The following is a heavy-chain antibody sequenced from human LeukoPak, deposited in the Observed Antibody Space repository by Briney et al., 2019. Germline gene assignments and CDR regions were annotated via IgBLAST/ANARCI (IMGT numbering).Heavy chain of an antibody. CDR1: GFTFDDYA. J-gene: IGHJ4*02. CDR2: INWNGDNT. V-gene: IGHV3-20*04. Sequence: PGGSLRLSCAASGFTFDDYAMSWVRQAPGKGLKWVSGINWNGDNTGSADSVKGRFTISRDNAKNSLYLEMNSLRAEDTALYYCAATYSGNWEFDYWGQGTLVTVSS. D-gene: IGHD1-26*01. CDR3: AATYSGNWEFDY.